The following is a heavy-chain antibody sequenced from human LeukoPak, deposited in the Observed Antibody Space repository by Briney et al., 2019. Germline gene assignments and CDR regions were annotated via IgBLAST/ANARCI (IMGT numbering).Heavy chain of an antibody. V-gene: IGHV4-39*02. Sequence: SETLSLTCTVSGCSISSSSYYWGWLRQPPGKWLGWIGSIYYGGSTYYNPSLKSRVTISVDTSKNQFSLKLSSVTAADTAVYYCARENSGYAFGFDYWGQGTLVTVSS. CDR1: GCSISSSSYY. D-gene: IGHD5-12*01. J-gene: IGHJ4*02. CDR2: IYYGGST. CDR3: ARENSGYAFGFDY.